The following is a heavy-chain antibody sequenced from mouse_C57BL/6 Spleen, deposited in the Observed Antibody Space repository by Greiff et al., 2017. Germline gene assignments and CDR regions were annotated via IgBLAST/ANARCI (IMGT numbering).Heavy chain of an antibody. Sequence: EVQLQQSGAELVKPGASVKLSCTASGFNIKDYYMHWVKQRTEQGLEWIGRIDPEDGETKYAPKFPGKATITADTSSNTAYLQLSSLTSEDTAVYYWANGGSSYGYFDVWGTGTTVTVSS. J-gene: IGHJ1*03. D-gene: IGHD1-1*01. CDR1: GFNIKDYY. CDR3: ANGGSSYGYFDV. V-gene: IGHV14-2*01. CDR2: IDPEDGET.